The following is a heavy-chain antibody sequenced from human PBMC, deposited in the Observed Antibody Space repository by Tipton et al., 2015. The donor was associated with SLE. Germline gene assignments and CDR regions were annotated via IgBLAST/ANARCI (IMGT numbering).Heavy chain of an antibody. CDR2: IYTSGST. CDR3: ARGFPQPNWNYEPFDY. CDR1: GGSISSGSYY. D-gene: IGHD1-7*01. V-gene: IGHV4-61*02. J-gene: IGHJ4*02. Sequence: TLSLTCTVSGGSISSGSYYWSWIRQPAGKGLEWIGRIYTSGSTNYNPSLKSRVTISVDTSKNQFSLKLSSVTAADTAVDYCARGFPQPNWNYEPFDYWGQGTLVTVSS.